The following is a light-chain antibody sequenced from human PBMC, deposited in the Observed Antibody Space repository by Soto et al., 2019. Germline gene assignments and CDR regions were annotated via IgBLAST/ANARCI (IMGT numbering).Light chain of an antibody. Sequence: DIPMTQSPSTLSASLGDSVTSXXRASQSISSWLAWYQQKPGKAPKIXIYDASSLESGVPSRFSGSGAGTEFTLTISSLQPDDFATYYCQQYNSYSGTFGQGTKVDIK. CDR1: QSISSW. J-gene: IGKJ1*01. V-gene: IGKV1-5*01. CDR3: QQYNSYSGT. CDR2: DAS.